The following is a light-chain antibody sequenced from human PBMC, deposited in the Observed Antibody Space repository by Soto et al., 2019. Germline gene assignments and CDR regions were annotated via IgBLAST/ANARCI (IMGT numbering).Light chain of an antibody. CDR3: QHYISYWT. CDR2: DAS. V-gene: IGKV1-5*01. J-gene: IGKJ1*01. CDR1: QSISSW. Sequence: DIQMTQSPSTLSASVGDRVTITCRASQSISSWLAWYQQKPGKAPKLLIYDASSLESGVPSRFSGSGSGTEYTLTISCLQPDDCATDNCQHYISYWTFGKGTKVQIK.